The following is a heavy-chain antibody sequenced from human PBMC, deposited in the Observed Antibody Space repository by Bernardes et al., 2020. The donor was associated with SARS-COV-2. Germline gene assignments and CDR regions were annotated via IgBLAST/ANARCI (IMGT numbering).Heavy chain of an antibody. V-gene: IGHV3-74*01. CDR2: INSDGRTT. J-gene: IGHJ4*02. CDR1: GFTFSSYW. Sequence: GGSPRLSCAASGFTFSSYWMHWVRQAPGKGLMWFSRINSDGRTTTYADSVKGRFTISRDNTKNTLYLQMNSLRAEDTGVYYCVRGPSDGHGRFEYWGQGTLGTVSS. CDR3: VRGPSDGHGRFEY.